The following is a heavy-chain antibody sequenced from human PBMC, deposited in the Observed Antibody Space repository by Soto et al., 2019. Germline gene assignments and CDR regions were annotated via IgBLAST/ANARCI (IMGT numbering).Heavy chain of an antibody. V-gene: IGHV1-18*01. CDR2: ISAYNGNT. Sequence: RASVKVSCKASGYTFTSYGISWVRQAPGQGLEWMGWISAYNGNTNYAQKLQGRVTMTTDTSTSTAYMELRSLRSDDTAVYYCARDRAVAGTYDYWGQGILVTVAS. D-gene: IGHD6-19*01. CDR1: GYTFTSYG. CDR3: ARDRAVAGTYDY. J-gene: IGHJ4*02.